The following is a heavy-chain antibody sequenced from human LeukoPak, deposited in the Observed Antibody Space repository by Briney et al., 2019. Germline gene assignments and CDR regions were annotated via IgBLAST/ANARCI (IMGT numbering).Heavy chain of an antibody. CDR3: VRGSTLRHYQY. CDR2: IYYSGST. V-gene: IGHV4-39*01. J-gene: IGHJ4*02. CDR1: GGSISSSTYY. D-gene: IGHD3-16*01. Sequence: SETLSLTCTVSGGSISSSTYYWGWIRPPPRKGLEWIGSIYYSGSTYYNPSLKSRVTVSVDTSKNQFSLKPSSVTAADTAVYYCVRGSTLRHYQYWGQGTLVTVSS.